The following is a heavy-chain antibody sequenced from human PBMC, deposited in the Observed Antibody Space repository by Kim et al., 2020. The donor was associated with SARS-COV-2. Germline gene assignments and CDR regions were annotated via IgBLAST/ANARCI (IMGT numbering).Heavy chain of an antibody. CDR3: AREVHSSSWYHYYYYYGMDV. V-gene: IGHV3-30*04. D-gene: IGHD6-13*01. Sequence: GGSLRLSCAASGFTFSSYAMHWVRQAPGKGLEWVAVISYDGSNKYYADSVKGRFTISRDNSKNTLYLQMNSLRAEDTAVYYCAREVHSSSWYHYYYYYGMDVWGQGTTVTVSS. CDR1: GFTFSSYA. J-gene: IGHJ6*02. CDR2: ISYDGSNK.